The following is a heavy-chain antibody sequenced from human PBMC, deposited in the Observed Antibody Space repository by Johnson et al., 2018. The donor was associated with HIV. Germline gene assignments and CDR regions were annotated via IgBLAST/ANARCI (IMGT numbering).Heavy chain of an antibody. V-gene: IGHV3-66*02. Sequence: VQLVESGGGVVQPGGSLRVSCAASGFTVSSNYMSWVRQAPGKGLEWVSVIYSGGSPYSADSVKGRFTISRDNSKNTLYLQMNSLRAEDTAVYYCARDRPIAAAGHDAFDIWGQGTVVTVSS. CDR1: GFTVSSNY. J-gene: IGHJ3*02. CDR2: IYSGGSP. CDR3: ARDRPIAAAGHDAFDI. D-gene: IGHD6-13*01.